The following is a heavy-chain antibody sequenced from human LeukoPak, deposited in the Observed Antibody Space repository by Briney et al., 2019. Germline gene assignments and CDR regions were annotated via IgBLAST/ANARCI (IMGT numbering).Heavy chain of an antibody. D-gene: IGHD1-1*01. Sequence: GGSLRLSCAAPGFTVSSNYMSWVRQAPGKGLEWVSVIYSGGSTYYADSVKGRFTISRDNSKNTLYLQMNSLRAEDTAVYYCAKDGYGYYFDYWGQGTLVTVSS. CDR1: GFTVSSNY. J-gene: IGHJ4*02. V-gene: IGHV3-66*01. CDR2: IYSGGST. CDR3: AKDGYGYYFDY.